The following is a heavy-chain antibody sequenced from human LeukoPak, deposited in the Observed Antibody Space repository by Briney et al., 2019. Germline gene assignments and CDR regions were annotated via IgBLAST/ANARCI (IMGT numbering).Heavy chain of an antibody. Sequence: PGRSLRLSCAASGFTFSNYVMHWVRQAPGKGLEWVAIVSHDGRNQYYAESVKGRFTISRDSSKNTVSLQMNSLRAGDSALYYCGRDPSARVTIDFWGQGTLVTVSS. J-gene: IGHJ4*02. CDR2: VSHDGRNQ. D-gene: IGHD5-24*01. CDR1: GFTFSNYV. CDR3: GRDPSARVTIDF. V-gene: IGHV3-30*03.